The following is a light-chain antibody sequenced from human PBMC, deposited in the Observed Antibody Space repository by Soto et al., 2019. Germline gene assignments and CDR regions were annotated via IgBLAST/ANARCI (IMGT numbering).Light chain of an antibody. CDR3: QQYNNWPPGT. J-gene: IGKJ1*01. CDR2: GVS. Sequence: ERVMTQSPVTLSVSPGESVTLSCRASQSVGTNLAWYQQKPCQAPSLLIYGVSTRATGIPTRFSGSGSGTEFTLTISSLQSEDFAVYYCQQYNNWPPGTFGQGTKVDIK. V-gene: IGKV3-15*01. CDR1: QSVGTN.